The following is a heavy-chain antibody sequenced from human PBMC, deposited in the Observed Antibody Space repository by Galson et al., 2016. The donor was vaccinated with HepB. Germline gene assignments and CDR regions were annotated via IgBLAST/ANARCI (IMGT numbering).Heavy chain of an antibody. D-gene: IGHD4-17*01. Sequence: SLRLSCAASGFTFRSYAMHWVRQAPGKGLEWVAIIWYDGSKKYHADSVKGRVTISRDNSKNTLFLQMNSLRADDTAVYYCAREDHGAYAALDYWGQGTLVTVSS. CDR2: IWYDGSKK. V-gene: IGHV3-33*01. CDR3: AREDHGAYAALDY. CDR1: GFTFRSYA. J-gene: IGHJ4*02.